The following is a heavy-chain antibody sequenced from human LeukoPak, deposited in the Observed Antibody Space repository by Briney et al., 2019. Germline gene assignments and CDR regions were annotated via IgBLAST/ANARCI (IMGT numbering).Heavy chain of an antibody. CDR1: GGTFSSYA. J-gene: IGHJ4*02. D-gene: IGHD3-22*01. V-gene: IGHV1-69*13. CDR3: ARLSGSGYYAGDY. Sequence: SVKVSCKASGGTFSSYAISWVRQAPGQGLEWMGGIIPIFGTANYAQKFQGRVTITADESTSTAYMELSSLRSEDTAVYYCARLSGSGYYAGDYWGQGTLVTVSS. CDR2: IIPIFGTA.